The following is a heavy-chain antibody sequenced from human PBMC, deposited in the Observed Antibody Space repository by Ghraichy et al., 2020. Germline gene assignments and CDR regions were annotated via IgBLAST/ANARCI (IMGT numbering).Heavy chain of an antibody. CDR1: GFTFSSYA. CDR2: ISSNGGST. D-gene: IGHD4-17*01. J-gene: IGHJ3*02. Sequence: GGSLRLSCSASGFTFSSYAMHWVRQAPGKGLEYVSAISSNGGSTYYADSVKGRFTISRDNSKNTLYLQMSSLRAEDTAVYYCVKESPTLYGPDAFDIWGQGTMVTVSS. CDR3: VKESPTLYGPDAFDI. V-gene: IGHV3-64D*09.